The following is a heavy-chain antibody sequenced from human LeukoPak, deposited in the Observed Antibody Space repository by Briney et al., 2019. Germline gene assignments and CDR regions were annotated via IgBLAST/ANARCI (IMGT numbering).Heavy chain of an antibody. CDR3: ARDKTDYYGSGIFDY. CDR2: ISAYNGNT. Sequence: GASVKVSCKASGYTFTSYGISWVRQAPGQGLEWKGWISAYNGNTNYAQKLQGRVTMTTDTSTSTAYMELRSLRSDDTAVYYCARDKTDYYGSGIFDYWGQGTLVTVSS. CDR1: GYTFTSYG. J-gene: IGHJ4*02. D-gene: IGHD3-10*01. V-gene: IGHV1-18*01.